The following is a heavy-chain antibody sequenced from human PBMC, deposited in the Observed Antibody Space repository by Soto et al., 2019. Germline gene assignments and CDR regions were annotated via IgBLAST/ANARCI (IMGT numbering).Heavy chain of an antibody. D-gene: IGHD3-10*01. J-gene: IGHJ4*02. Sequence: VKVSCKASGGTFSSYAISWVRQAPGQGLEWMGGIIPIFGTANYAQKFQGRVTITADESTSTAYMELSSLRSEDTAVYYCAVEGSATQYFFDYWGQGTLVTVSS. CDR2: IIPIFGTA. CDR3: AVEGSATQYFFDY. V-gene: IGHV1-69*01. CDR1: GGTFSSYA.